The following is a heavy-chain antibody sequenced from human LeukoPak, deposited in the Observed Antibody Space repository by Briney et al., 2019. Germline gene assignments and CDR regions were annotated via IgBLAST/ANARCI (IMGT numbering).Heavy chain of an antibody. V-gene: IGHV3-23*01. D-gene: IGHD5-18*01. CDR2: ISGSGGST. J-gene: IGHJ4*02. CDR3: AKDPGYSYGYGPFDY. CDR1: GFTFSSYA. Sequence: GGSLRLSCAASGFTFSSYAMSWVRQAPGKGLKWVSAISGSGGSTYYADSVKGRFTISRDNSKNTLYLQMNSLRAEDTAVYYCAKDPGYSYGYGPFDYWGQGTLVTVSS.